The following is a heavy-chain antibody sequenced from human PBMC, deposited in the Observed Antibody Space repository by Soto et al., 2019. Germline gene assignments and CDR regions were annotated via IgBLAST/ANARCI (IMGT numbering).Heavy chain of an antibody. Sequence: EVQPVESGGGLVKPGGSLRLSCAASGFTFNNNNMNWVRQAPGKGLEWVSSISSRGTYIYYADSLKDRFTISRDNAKNSLFLQMNSLRADDTAMYYCARAVGNGFDYWGQGTLVTVSS. CDR3: ARAVGNGFDY. CDR1: GFTFNNNN. CDR2: ISSRGTYI. D-gene: IGHD2-15*01. J-gene: IGHJ4*02. V-gene: IGHV3-21*01.